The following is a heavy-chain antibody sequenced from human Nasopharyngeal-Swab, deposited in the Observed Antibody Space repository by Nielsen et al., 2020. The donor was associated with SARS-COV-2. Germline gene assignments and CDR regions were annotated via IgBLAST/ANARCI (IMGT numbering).Heavy chain of an antibody. CDR2: INTGGSAT. V-gene: IGHV3-11*01. CDR1: GYTFSDYL. J-gene: IGHJ4*02. Sequence: SLKISCAASGYTFSDYLMSWIRQAPGKGLEWTSYINTGGSATFYPDSVRGRFTISRDNANNALYLQMNSLRADDTALYYCARYSNAWPTGKYYIDYWGQGILVTVSS. D-gene: IGHD6-13*01. CDR3: ARYSNAWPTGKYYIDY.